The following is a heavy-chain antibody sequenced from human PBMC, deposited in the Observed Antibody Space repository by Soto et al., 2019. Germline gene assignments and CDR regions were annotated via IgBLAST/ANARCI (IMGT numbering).Heavy chain of an antibody. CDR2: ISYDGSTE. CDR3: SKGASQNFVFLLND. Sequence: QVQLVESGGGVVQPGRSLRLSCAASGFTFSKFGLHWVRQAPGKGPEWLAAISYDGSTEVTVDSVKGRFTISRDNPWNTLYVQMNSLRLGDTAMYYCSKGASQNFVFLLNDWGPGTLVTVSS. J-gene: IGHJ4*02. V-gene: IGHV3-30*18. D-gene: IGHD3-9*01. CDR1: GFTFSKFG.